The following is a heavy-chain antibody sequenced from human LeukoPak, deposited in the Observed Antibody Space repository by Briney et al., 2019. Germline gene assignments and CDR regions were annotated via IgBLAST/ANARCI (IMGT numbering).Heavy chain of an antibody. CDR3: ARVRNWGIFDY. Sequence: PSETLSLTCTVSGVSISSGDYYWSWIRQPPGKGLEWIGYIYYSGSTYYNPSLKSRVTISVDTSKNQFSLKLRSVTAADTAVYYCARVRNWGIFDYWGQGTLVTVSS. D-gene: IGHD7-27*01. V-gene: IGHV4-30-4*01. CDR2: IYYSGST. J-gene: IGHJ4*02. CDR1: GVSISSGDYY.